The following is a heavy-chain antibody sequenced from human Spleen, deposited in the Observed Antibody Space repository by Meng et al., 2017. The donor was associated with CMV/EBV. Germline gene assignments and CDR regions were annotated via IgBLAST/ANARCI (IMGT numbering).Heavy chain of an antibody. D-gene: IGHD1-26*01. V-gene: IGHV3-NL1*01. J-gene: IGHJ6*02. Sequence: GESLKISCAASGFSFSTYAMNWVRQAPGKGLEWVSSISGSTSSDTYYADSVGGRFTISRDNSKNTLYIQMNSLRPEDTGVYYCAKQGGGYSDYYYYGLDVWGQGTSVTVS. CDR2: ISGSTSSDT. CDR3: AKQGGGYSDYYYYGLDV. CDR1: GFSFSTYA.